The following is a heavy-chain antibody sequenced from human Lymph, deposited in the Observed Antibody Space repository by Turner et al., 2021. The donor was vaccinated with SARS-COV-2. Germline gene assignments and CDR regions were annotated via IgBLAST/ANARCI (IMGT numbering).Heavy chain of an antibody. CDR2: ISSSSSYI. J-gene: IGHJ4*02. D-gene: IGHD4-17*01. Sequence: EVQLVESGGGLVKPGGSLRLSCAAHGFLFSTYGMNWVRQAPGKGLEWISSISSSSSYIYYADSVKGRFTISRDDAKNSLYLQMNSLRAEDTAVYYCARDIPTTADYFDYWGQGTLVTVSS. CDR1: GFLFSTYG. CDR3: ARDIPTTADYFDY. V-gene: IGHV3-21*01.